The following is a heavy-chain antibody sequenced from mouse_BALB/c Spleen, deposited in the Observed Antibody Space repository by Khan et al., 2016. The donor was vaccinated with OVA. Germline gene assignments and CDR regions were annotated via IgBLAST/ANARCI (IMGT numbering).Heavy chain of an antibody. J-gene: IGHJ3*01. D-gene: IGHD2-2*01. V-gene: IGHV1S135*01. CDR1: GYSFTTYY. CDR2: IDPFSGST. Sequence: EVQLQQSGAELVKPGASVKISCKASGYSFTTYYIHWVMQSHGTSLEWIGYIDPFSGSTTYNQKFKGRATLTVDKSSSTAYLHLSNLTSEDSAVYYCTGHGFPALFTYWGQGTLVTVSA. CDR3: TGHGFPALFTY.